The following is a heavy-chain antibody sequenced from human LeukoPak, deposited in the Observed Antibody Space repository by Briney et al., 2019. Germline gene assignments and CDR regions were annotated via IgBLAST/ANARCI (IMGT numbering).Heavy chain of an antibody. CDR1: GYTFTGYY. CDR2: INPNSGGT. D-gene: IGHD6-13*01. J-gene: IGHJ6*03. CDR3: ARGSSSWDLYYYYYMDV. Sequence: GASVKVSCKASGYTFTGYYMHWVRQAPGQGLEWMGWINPNSGGTNYAQKFQGRVTMTRDTSISTAYMELSSLRAEDTAVYYCARGSSSWDLYYYYYMDVWGKGTTVTISS. V-gene: IGHV1-2*02.